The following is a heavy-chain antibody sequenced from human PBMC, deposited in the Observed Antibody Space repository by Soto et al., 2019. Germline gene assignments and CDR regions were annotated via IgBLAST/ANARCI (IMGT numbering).Heavy chain of an antibody. CDR2: ISSSGSTI. J-gene: IGHJ5*02. CDR1: GFTFSSYE. D-gene: IGHD3-22*01. Sequence: EVQLVESGGGLVQPGGSLRLSCAASGFTFSSYEMNWVRQAPGKGLEWGSYISSSGSTIYYADSVKGRFTISRDNAKNSLYLQMNSLRAEDTAVYYCAGDGSSGYLEYNWFDPWGQGTLVTVSS. V-gene: IGHV3-48*03. CDR3: AGDGSSGYLEYNWFDP.